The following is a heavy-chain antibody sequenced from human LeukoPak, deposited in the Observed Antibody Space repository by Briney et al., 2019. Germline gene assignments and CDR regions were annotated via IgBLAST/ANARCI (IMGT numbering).Heavy chain of an antibody. Sequence: GGSLRLSCAASGFTFSDYYMSWIRQAPGKGLEWVSYISSSGSTIYYADSVKGRFTISRDNSKNTLYLQMNSLRAEDTAVYYCAKEGYSSGWYYYYYMDVWGKGTTVTVSS. CDR3: AKEGYSSGWYYYYYMDV. D-gene: IGHD6-19*01. J-gene: IGHJ6*03. CDR2: ISSSGSTI. CDR1: GFTFSDYY. V-gene: IGHV3-11*04.